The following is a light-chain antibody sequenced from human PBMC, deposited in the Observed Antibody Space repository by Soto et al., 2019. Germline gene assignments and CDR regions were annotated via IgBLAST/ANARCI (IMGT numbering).Light chain of an antibody. V-gene: IGKV1-17*01. CDR2: AAS. CDR3: QQHSTYPFT. J-gene: IGKJ1*01. CDR1: QGSRND. Sequence: DIQMTQVPSALSACVGDRVTITCRAIQGSRNDLAWYQQKPGKAPKRLIYAASSLQSGVPSRFSRSGSGTEITLAISRLQPEDFATFSCQQHSTYPFTFGQGTKVEIK.